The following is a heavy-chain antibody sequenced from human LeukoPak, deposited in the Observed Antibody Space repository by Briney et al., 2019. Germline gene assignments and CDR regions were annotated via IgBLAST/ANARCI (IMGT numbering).Heavy chain of an antibody. CDR1: GFTFSTYE. D-gene: IGHD3-16*01. J-gene: IGHJ3*02. V-gene: IGHV3-48*03. CDR2: ISSSGSTI. Sequence: GGSLRLSCAASGFTFSTYEMTWVRQSPGKGLEWVSYISSSGSTIYYADSVKGRFTISRDNAKNSLYLQMKSLRAEDTALYYCAKNTAPLGGAFDIWGQGTMVTVSS. CDR3: AKNTAPLGGAFDI.